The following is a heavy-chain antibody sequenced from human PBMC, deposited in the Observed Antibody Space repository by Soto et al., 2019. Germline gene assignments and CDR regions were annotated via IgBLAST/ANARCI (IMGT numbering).Heavy chain of an antibody. Sequence: PSETLSLTCTVSGGSMSSYYWSWIRQPPGKGLEWIVYIYYSGDTNYNPSLKSRVTISVDTSKNQFSLKLRSVTAVDTAVYYCASYVLRTSDGGFDYWGQGTLVTVSS. J-gene: IGHJ4*02. CDR1: GGSMSSYY. CDR2: IYYSGDT. D-gene: IGHD3-3*01. CDR3: ASYVLRTSDGGFDY. V-gene: IGHV4-59*01.